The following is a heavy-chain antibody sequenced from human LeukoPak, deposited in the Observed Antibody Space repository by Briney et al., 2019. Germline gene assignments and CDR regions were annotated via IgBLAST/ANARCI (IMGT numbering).Heavy chain of an antibody. D-gene: IGHD3-22*01. V-gene: IGHV4-4*02. Sequence: SETLSLTCAVSGGSISSGNWWSWVRQPPGKGLEWIGEIYHSGSTNYNPSLKSRVTISVDKSKNQFSLKLSSVTAADTAVYYCAGNNYYYDSSGYYYDYYYYMDVWGKGTTVTISS. CDR3: AGNNYYYDSSGYYYDYYYYMDV. CDR1: GGSISSGNW. CDR2: IYHSGST. J-gene: IGHJ6*03.